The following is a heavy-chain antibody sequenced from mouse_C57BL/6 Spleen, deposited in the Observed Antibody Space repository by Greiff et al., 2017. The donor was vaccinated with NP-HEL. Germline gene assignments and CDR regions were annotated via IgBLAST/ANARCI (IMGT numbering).Heavy chain of an antibody. CDR3: ARDGTGNWYFDV. D-gene: IGHD3-3*01. J-gene: IGHJ1*03. CDR1: GYSITSGYY. Sequence: EVKLVESGPGLVKPSQSLSLTCSVTGYSITSGYYWNWIRQFPGNKLEWMGYISYDGSNNYNPSLKNRISITRDTSKNQFFLKLNSVTTEDTATYYCARDGTGNWYFDVWGTGTTVTVSS. V-gene: IGHV3-6*01. CDR2: ISYDGSN.